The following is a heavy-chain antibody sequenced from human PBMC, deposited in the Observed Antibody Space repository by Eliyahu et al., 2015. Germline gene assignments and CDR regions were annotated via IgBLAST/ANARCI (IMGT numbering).Heavy chain of an antibody. Sequence: QVQLVQSGAEVXRPGSSVKVSCKASGXTFPSYTISWVRQAPGQGXEWLGGIIPVFGTASYAQKFQGRVTITADESTSTAYMELSSLRFEDTAVYYCALEGGSSGPRWFDPWGQGTPVTVSS. D-gene: IGHD6-19*01. CDR2: IIPVFGTA. J-gene: IGHJ5*02. V-gene: IGHV1-69*01. CDR3: ALEGGSSGPRWFDP. CDR1: GXTFPSYT.